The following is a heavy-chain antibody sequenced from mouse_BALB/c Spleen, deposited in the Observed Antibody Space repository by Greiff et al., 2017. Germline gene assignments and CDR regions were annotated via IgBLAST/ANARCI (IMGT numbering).Heavy chain of an antibody. CDR1: GFTFTAYY. J-gene: IGHJ3*01. CDR3: ARDIMAY. Sequence: EVMLVESGGGLVQPGGSLRLSCAPSGFTFTAYYMSWVRQPPGKALAWLGFIRNKANGYTTEYSASVKGRFTISRDNSQSILYLQMNTLRAEDSATYYCARDIMAYWGQGTLVTVSA. CDR2: IRNKANGYTT. V-gene: IGHV7-3*02.